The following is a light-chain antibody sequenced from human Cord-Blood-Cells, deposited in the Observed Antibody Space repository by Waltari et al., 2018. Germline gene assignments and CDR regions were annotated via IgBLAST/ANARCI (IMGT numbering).Light chain of an antibody. J-gene: IGLJ3*02. CDR3: QSADSSGTYPV. CDR1: ALPKQY. CDR2: KDS. Sequence: SYELTQPPSVSVSPGQTARITCSGDALPKQYAYWYQQKPGQAPVLGIYKDSERPSGIPERLSGSSSGTTVTLTISGVQAEDEADYYCQSADSSGTYPVFGGGTKLTVL. V-gene: IGLV3-25*03.